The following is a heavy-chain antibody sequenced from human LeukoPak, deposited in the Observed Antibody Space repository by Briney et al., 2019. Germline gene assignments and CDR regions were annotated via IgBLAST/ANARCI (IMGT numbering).Heavy chain of an antibody. V-gene: IGHV3-23*01. CDR3: AKTIVDSSGYFIDDAFDI. CDR1: GFTFSSYA. Sequence: GGSLRLSCAASGFTFSSYAMSWVRQAPGKGLEWVSAISGSGGSTYYADSVKGRFTISRDNSKNTLYLQMNSLRAEDTAVYYCAKTIVDSSGYFIDDAFDIWGQGTMVTVSS. D-gene: IGHD3-22*01. J-gene: IGHJ3*02. CDR2: ISGSGGST.